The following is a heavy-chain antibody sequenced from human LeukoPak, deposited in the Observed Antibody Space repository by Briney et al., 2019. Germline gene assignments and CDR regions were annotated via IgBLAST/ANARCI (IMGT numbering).Heavy chain of an antibody. CDR1: GFTFDDYA. Sequence: GRSLRLSCAVSGFTFDDYAMHWVRQAPGKGLEWVSGISWNSGSIGYADSVKGRFTISRDNAKNSLYLQMNSLRAEDTALYYCAKDRAYGSGSYFYYYFDYWGQGTLVTVSS. CDR2: ISWNSGSI. D-gene: IGHD3-10*01. J-gene: IGHJ4*02. V-gene: IGHV3-9*01. CDR3: AKDRAYGSGSYFYYYFDY.